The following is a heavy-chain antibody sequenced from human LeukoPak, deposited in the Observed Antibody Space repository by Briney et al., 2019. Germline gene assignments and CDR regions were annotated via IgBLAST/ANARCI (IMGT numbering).Heavy chain of an antibody. J-gene: IGHJ6*02. Sequence: ASVKVSCKASGYTFTSYGISWVRQAPGQGLEWMGWISAYNGNTNCAQKLQGRVTMTTDTSTSTAYMELRSLRSDDTAVYYCARQMATIYYYGMDVWGQGTTVTVSS. CDR1: GYTFTSYG. D-gene: IGHD5-12*01. V-gene: IGHV1-18*01. CDR2: ISAYNGNT. CDR3: ARQMATIYYYGMDV.